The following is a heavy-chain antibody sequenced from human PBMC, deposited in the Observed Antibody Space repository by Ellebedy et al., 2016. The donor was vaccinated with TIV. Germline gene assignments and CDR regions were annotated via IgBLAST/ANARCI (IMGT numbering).Heavy chain of an antibody. CDR3: VSTPARSRSSTSCYLDY. D-gene: IGHD2-2*01. Sequence: ASVKVSXKVSGYTLTELSMHWVRQAPGKGLEWMGGFDPEDGETIYAQKFQGRVTMTEDTSTDTAYMELSSLRSEDTAVYYCVSTPARSRSSTSCYLDYWGQGTLVTVSS. CDR1: GYTLTELS. V-gene: IGHV1-24*01. CDR2: FDPEDGET. J-gene: IGHJ4*02.